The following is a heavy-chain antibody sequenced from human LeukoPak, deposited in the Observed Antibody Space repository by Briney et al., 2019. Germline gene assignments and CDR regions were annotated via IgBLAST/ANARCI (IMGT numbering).Heavy chain of an antibody. D-gene: IGHD3-10*01. J-gene: IGHJ4*02. Sequence: SETLSLTCTVSGGSISSSSYYWGWIRQPPGKGLEWIGSIYYSGSTYYNPSLKSRVTISVDTSKNHFSLKLSSVTAADTAVYYCARHTSLGYYYGSGNDYWGQGTLVTVSS. CDR1: GGSISSSSYY. CDR2: IYYSGST. V-gene: IGHV4-39*01. CDR3: ARHTSLGYYYGSGNDY.